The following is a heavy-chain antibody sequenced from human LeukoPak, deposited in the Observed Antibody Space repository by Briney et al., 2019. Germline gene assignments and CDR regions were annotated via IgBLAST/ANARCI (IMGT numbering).Heavy chain of an antibody. CDR1: GYTFTSYY. CDR3: ARDSPGVPGDY. D-gene: IGHD3-10*01. CDR2: INSSGGST. V-gene: IGHV1-46*01. J-gene: IGHJ4*02. Sequence: ASVKVSCKASGYTFTSYYMHWVRQAPGQGLEWMGIINSSGGSTSYAQKFQGRVTMTRDTSTSTVCMELSSLRSEDTAVYYCARDSPGVPGDYWGQGTLATVSS.